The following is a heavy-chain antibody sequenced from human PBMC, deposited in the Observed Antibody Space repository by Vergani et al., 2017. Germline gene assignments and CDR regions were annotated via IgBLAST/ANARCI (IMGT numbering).Heavy chain of an antibody. V-gene: IGHV3-30-3*01. Sequence: QVQLVESGGGVVQPGRSLRLSCAASGFTFSSYAMHWVRQAPGNGLEWVAVISYDGSNKYYADSVKGRFTISRDNSKNTLYLQMNSLRAEDTAVYYCARGASGDYVSSFDYWGQGTLVTVSS. CDR3: ARGASGDYVSSFDY. CDR2: ISYDGSNK. J-gene: IGHJ4*02. CDR1: GFTFSSYA. D-gene: IGHD4-17*01.